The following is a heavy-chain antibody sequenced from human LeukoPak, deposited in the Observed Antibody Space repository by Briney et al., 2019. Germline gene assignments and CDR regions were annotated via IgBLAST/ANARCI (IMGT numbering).Heavy chain of an antibody. CDR3: ASSGSYLGYFDY. D-gene: IGHD1-26*01. J-gene: IGHJ4*02. CDR1: GYTFTSYG. V-gene: IGHV1-18*01. CDR2: ISAYNGNT. Sequence: ASVKVSCKASGYTFTSYGISWVRQAPGQGLEWMGWISAYNGNTNYAQKLQGRVTMTTDTSTSAAYMELRSLRSDDTAVYYCASSGSYLGYFDYWGQGTLVTVSS.